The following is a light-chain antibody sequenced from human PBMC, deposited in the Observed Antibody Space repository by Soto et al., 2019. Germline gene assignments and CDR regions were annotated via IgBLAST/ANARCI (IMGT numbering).Light chain of an antibody. Sequence: ERVMTQSPATLSVSPGDRATLSCRADQSVDSHLAWYQQRPGQAPRLLIYDASARTFNIPGRFRGSGSGTEFTLTINSLQPEDFAVYVCQQYNDWPYTFGQGTKVE. V-gene: IGKV3-15*01. J-gene: IGKJ2*01. CDR1: QSVDSH. CDR2: DAS. CDR3: QQYNDWPYT.